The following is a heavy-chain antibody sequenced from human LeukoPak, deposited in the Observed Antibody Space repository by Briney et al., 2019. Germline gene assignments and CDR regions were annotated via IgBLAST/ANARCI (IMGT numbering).Heavy chain of an antibody. J-gene: IGHJ4*02. D-gene: IGHD3-22*01. CDR2: ISGSGGST. Sequence: GSLRLSCAASGSPFSSYAMSWVRQAPGKGLEWVSAISGSGGSTYYADSVKGRFTISRDNSKNTLYLQMNSLRAEDTAVYYCAKDEGSKYYYDSSGYLGLYFDYWGQGTLVTVSS. CDR1: GSPFSSYA. CDR3: AKDEGSKYYYDSSGYLGLYFDY. V-gene: IGHV3-23*01.